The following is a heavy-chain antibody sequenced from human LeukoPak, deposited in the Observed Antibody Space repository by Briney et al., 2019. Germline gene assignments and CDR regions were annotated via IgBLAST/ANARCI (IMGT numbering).Heavy chain of an antibody. D-gene: IGHD5-24*01. V-gene: IGHV3-7*05. CDR1: GFTFRNYW. Sequence: GGSLRLSCAAPGFTFRNYWMIWVRQAPGKGLEWVGNIKQDGSEKRYADSVRGRFSISRDNAQTSLYLQMNSLRAEDTAVYYCARASDPWLQLTWGQGTLVTVSS. CDR3: ARASDPWLQLT. CDR2: IKQDGSEK. J-gene: IGHJ5*02.